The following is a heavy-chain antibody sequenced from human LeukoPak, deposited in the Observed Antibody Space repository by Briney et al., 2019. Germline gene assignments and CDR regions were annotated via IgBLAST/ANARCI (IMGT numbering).Heavy chain of an antibody. CDR1: GFTFSRFE. D-gene: IGHD6-19*01. V-gene: IGHV3-7*01. CDR3: ARSLGYSSAWDNAFDI. J-gene: IGHJ3*02. Sequence: GGSLRLSCVASGFTFSRFEMNWVRQAPGKGLEWVANIKQDGSEKYYVDSVKGRFTISRDNAKNSLYLQMHSLTAEDTAVYYCARSLGYSSAWDNAFDIWGQGTMVTVSS. CDR2: IKQDGSEK.